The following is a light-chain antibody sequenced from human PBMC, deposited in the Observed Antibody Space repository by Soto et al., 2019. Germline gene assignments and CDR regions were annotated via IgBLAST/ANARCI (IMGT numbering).Light chain of an antibody. CDR1: QSVSSSY. CDR2: GAS. Sequence: EIVMTPSPGTLSLSQGERATLSCRASQSVSSSYLAWYQQKPGQAPRLLIYGASSRATGIPDRFSGSGSGTDFTLTISRLEPEDFAVYYCQQYASSTIPITFGQGTRLEIK. J-gene: IGKJ5*01. CDR3: QQYASSTIPIT. V-gene: IGKV3-20*01.